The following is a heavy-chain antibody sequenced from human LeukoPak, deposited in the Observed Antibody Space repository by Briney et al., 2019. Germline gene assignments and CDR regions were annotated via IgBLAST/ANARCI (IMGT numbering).Heavy chain of an antibody. CDR2: INHSGST. CDR3: ARGPQYCSSTSCYIRRAHYYYYYMDV. V-gene: IGHV4-34*01. D-gene: IGHD2-2*02. J-gene: IGHJ6*03. CDR1: GGSFSGYY. Sequence: SETLSLTCAVYGGSFSGYYWSWIRQPPGKGLAWIGEINHSGSTNYNPSLKSRVHISVDTSKNQFSLKLSSVTAADTAVYYCARGPQYCSSTSCYIRRAHYYYYYMDVWGKGTTVTVSS.